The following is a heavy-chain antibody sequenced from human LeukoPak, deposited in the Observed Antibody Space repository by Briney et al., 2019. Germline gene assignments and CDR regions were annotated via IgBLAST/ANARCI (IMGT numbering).Heavy chain of an antibody. CDR1: GGTFSSYA. V-gene: IGHV1-69*13. D-gene: IGHD3-10*01. Sequence: ASVKVSCKASGGTFSSYAISWVRQAPGQGLEWMGGIIPIFGTANYAQKFQGRVTITADESTSTAYMELSSLRSEDTAVYYCARDRDGSGTSAFGIWGQGTMVTVSS. J-gene: IGHJ3*02. CDR3: ARDRDGSGTSAFGI. CDR2: IIPIFGTA.